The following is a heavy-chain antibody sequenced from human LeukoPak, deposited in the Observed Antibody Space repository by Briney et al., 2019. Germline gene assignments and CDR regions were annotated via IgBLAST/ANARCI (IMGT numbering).Heavy chain of an antibody. D-gene: IGHD6-13*01. J-gene: IGHJ5*02. V-gene: IGHV1-18*01. CDR3: ARVALAAAGPTDYNWFDP. Sequence: ASVKVSCKASVYTFTSYGISWVRQAPGQGLEWMGWISAYNGNTNYAQKLQGRVTMTTDTSTSTAYMELRSLRSDDTAVYYCARVALAAAGPTDYNWFDPWGQGTLVTVSS. CDR1: VYTFTSYG. CDR2: ISAYNGNT.